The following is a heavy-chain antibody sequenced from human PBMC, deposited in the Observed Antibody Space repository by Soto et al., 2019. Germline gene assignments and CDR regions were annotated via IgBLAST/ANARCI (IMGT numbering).Heavy chain of an antibody. D-gene: IGHD3-3*01. J-gene: IGHJ5*02. V-gene: IGHV1-3*02. CDR1: GYTFTSYA. Sequence: ASVKVSCKASGYTFTSYAMHWVRQAPGQRLEWMGWSNAGNGNTKYSQEFQGRVTITRDTSASTAYMELSSLRSEDMAVYYCAKKLVGGEWLFPTGFGWFDHWGPGTLVTGSS. CDR2: SNAGNGNT. CDR3: AKKLVGGEWLFPTGFGWFDH.